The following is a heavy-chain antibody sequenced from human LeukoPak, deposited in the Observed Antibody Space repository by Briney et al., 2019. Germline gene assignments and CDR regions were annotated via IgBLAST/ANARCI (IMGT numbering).Heavy chain of an antibody. J-gene: IGHJ5*01. CDR3: ATDGMVRGPDAWFDS. V-gene: IGHV4-38-2*02. CDR1: GYSISSGYY. D-gene: IGHD3-10*01. CDR2: IYHSGST. Sequence: SETLSLTCTVSGYSISSGYYWGWIRQPPGKGLEWIGSIYHSGSTYYNPSLKSRVTISVDTSKNQFSLDLTSVTAADTAVYYCATDGMVRGPDAWFDSWGQGTLVTVSS.